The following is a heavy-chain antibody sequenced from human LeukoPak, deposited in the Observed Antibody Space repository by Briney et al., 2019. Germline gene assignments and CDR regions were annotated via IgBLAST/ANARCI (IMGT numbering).Heavy chain of an antibody. Sequence: GASVKVSCKASGGTFSSYAISWVRQAPGQGLEWMGWISAYSGNTNYAQKFQGRVTMTTDTSTTTVYMDLRRLRPDDTAVYYCARDAAHSGHYSGSFYWGQGTLVTVSS. CDR3: ARDAAHSGHYSGSFY. D-gene: IGHD4-17*01. V-gene: IGHV1-18*01. J-gene: IGHJ4*02. CDR2: ISAYSGNT. CDR1: GGTFSSYA.